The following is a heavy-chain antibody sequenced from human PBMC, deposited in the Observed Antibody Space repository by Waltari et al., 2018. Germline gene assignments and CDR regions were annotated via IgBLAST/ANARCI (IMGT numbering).Heavy chain of an antibody. J-gene: IGHJ6*03. CDR3: ARGAMDPYYYYYYMDV. Sequence: QVQLQESGPGLVKPSQTPSLTCTVSGGSISSGGYYWSWIRQHPGKGLEWIGYIYYSGSTYYNPSLKSRVTISVDTSKNQFSLKLSSVTAADTAVYYCARGAMDPYYYYYYMDVWGKGTTVTVSS. D-gene: IGHD5-18*01. CDR1: GGSISSGGYY. V-gene: IGHV4-31*03. CDR2: IYYSGST.